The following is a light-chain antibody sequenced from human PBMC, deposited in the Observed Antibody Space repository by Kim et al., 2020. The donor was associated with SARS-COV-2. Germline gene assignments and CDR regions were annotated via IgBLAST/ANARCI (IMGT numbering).Light chain of an antibody. Sequence: SPGERVTLACRASQTIDSNVAWYQQKPGQAPRLLIYGASTRGTGIPDRFSGGGSGTEFSLTISSLQSEDFAVYYCQQYYDWPPITFGQGTRLEIK. J-gene: IGKJ5*01. CDR1: QTIDSN. CDR3: QQYYDWPPIT. CDR2: GAS. V-gene: IGKV3-15*01.